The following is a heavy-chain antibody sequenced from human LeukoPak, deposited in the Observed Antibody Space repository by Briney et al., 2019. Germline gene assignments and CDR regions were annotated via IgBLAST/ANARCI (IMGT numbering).Heavy chain of an antibody. CDR3: ARQTGSGLFILP. Sequence: SETLSLTCTVSGASISRSSYYWGWIRQPPGKGLEWIGSIYYSGSTYYNPSVKSRVIISVDTSKNQFSLKLSSVTAADTAVYYCARQTGSGLFILPGGQGTLVTVSS. V-gene: IGHV4-39*01. J-gene: IGHJ4*02. D-gene: IGHD3/OR15-3a*01. CDR1: GASISRSSYY. CDR2: IYYSGST.